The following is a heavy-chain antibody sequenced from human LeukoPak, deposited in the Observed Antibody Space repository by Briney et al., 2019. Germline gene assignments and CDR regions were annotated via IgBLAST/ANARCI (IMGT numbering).Heavy chain of an antibody. CDR3: ARGVSSGYYHYYYYYIDV. CDR2: INPNSGGT. J-gene: IGHJ6*03. D-gene: IGHD3-22*01. CDR1: GYTFTGCY. V-gene: IGHV1-2*02. Sequence: ASVKVSCKASGYTFTGCYMHWVRHAPGQGLEWRGWINPNSGGTNYAQKFQGRVTMTRETSISTAYMELSRLRSDDTAVYYCARGVSSGYYHYYYYYIDVWGKGTTVTVSS.